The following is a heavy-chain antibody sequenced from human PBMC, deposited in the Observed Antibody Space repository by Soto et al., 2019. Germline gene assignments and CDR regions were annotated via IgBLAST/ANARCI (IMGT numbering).Heavy chain of an antibody. D-gene: IGHD3-22*01. CDR3: VIALDSSGYYLGGALDI. Sequence: GGSLRLSCSASGFTFSSYAIHWVRQAPGKGLEYVSAISSNGGSTYYADSVKGRFTISRDNSKNTLYLQMSSLRAEDTAVYYCVIALDSSGYYLGGALDIWGQGTMVTVSS. CDR1: GFTFSSYA. V-gene: IGHV3-64D*08. J-gene: IGHJ3*02. CDR2: ISSNGGST.